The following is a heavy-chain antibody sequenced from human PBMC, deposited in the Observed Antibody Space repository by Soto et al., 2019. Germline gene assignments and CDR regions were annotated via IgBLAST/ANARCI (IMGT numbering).Heavy chain of an antibody. CDR3: SKDSAHIVVVVAATEYFQH. CDR2: ISGSGGST. J-gene: IGHJ1*01. CDR1: GFTFSSYA. Sequence: GGSLRLSCAASGFTFSSYAMSWVRQAPGKGLEWVSAISGSGGSTYYADSVKGRFTISRDNSKNTLYLQMNSLRAEDTAVYYCSKDSAHIVVVVAATEYFQHWGQGTLVTVSS. D-gene: IGHD2-15*01. V-gene: IGHV3-23*01.